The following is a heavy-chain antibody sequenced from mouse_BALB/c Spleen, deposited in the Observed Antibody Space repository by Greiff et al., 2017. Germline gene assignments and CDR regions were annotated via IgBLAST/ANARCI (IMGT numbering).Heavy chain of an antibody. CDR2: IWAGGST. V-gene: IGHV2-9*02. CDR3: ARGGNYYGSSYFDY. J-gene: IGHJ2*01. Sequence: VMLVESGPGLVAPSQSLSITCTVSGFSLTSYGVHWVRQPPGKGLEWLGVIWAGGSTNYNSALMSRLSISKDNSKSQVFLKMNSLQTDDTAMDYCARGGNYYGSSYFDYWGQGTTLTVSS. CDR1: GFSLTSYG. D-gene: IGHD1-1*01.